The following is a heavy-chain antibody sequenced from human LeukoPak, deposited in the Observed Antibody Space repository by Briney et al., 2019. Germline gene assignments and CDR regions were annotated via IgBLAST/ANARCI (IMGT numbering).Heavy chain of an antibody. V-gene: IGHV6-1*01. CDR3: ATSSSSWYFRFDP. Sequence: SQTLSLTSAISLDSASSNSAASNWIRQSPSRGLEWLGRTYYRSKWYNDYAVSVKSRITINPDTSKNQFSLQLNSVTPEDTAVYYCATSSSSWYFRFDPWGQGTLVTVSS. D-gene: IGHD6-13*01. J-gene: IGHJ5*02. CDR1: LDSASSNSAA. CDR2: TYYRSKWYN.